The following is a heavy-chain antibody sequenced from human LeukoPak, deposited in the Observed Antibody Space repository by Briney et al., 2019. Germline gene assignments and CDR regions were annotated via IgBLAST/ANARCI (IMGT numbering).Heavy chain of an antibody. J-gene: IGHJ3*02. CDR1: GFTFSSYA. CDR3: AKHDYGGNWADAFDI. Sequence: GGSLRLSCAASGFTFSSYAMSWVRQAPGKGLEWVSAIGGSGGSTYYADSVKGRFTISRDNSKNTLYLQMNSLRAEDTAVYYCAKHDYGGNWADAFDIWGQGTMVTVSS. CDR2: IGGSGGST. D-gene: IGHD4-23*01. V-gene: IGHV3-23*01.